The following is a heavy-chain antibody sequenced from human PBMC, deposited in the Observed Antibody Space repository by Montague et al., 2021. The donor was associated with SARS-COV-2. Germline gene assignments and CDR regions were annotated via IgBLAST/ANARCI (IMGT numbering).Heavy chain of an antibody. CDR2: ISYDGSNK. V-gene: IGHV3-30*04. D-gene: IGHD3-10*01. J-gene: IGHJ4*02. Sequence: SLRLSCEASGFTFSSHAMHWVRQATGKGLEWVAIISYDGSNKYYADSVKGRFTISRDNSKNTLYLQMNSLRAEDTAVYYCARDDGSGSYYVSLDYWGQGTLVTVSS. CDR1: GFTFSSHA. CDR3: ARDDGSGSYYVSLDY.